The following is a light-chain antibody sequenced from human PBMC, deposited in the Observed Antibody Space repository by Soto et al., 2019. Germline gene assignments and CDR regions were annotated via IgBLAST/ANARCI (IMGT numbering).Light chain of an antibody. V-gene: IGKV1-12*01. J-gene: IGKJ4*01. CDR3: QQPSGFPLT. CDR1: QGITSW. Sequence: DIQVTQSPASVSASVGDRVTITCRASQGITSWLAWYQQRPGRAPKLLIYAASSLQSGVPSGFRGSGSGTDFSPTIRSLQPEDLASYYCQQPSGFPLTFGGGTKVELK. CDR2: AAS.